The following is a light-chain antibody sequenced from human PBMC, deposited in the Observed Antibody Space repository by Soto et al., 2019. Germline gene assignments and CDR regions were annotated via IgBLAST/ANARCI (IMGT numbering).Light chain of an antibody. Sequence: EIQMTQSPSTLSSSVGDRVTITCRASQSISSWLAWWQQKPGKAPKFLIYNASSLESGVPTRCSGSGSGTEFTLTISSLQPDDFATYYCQQYSSYSQAFGQGTKVDIK. CDR2: NAS. CDR1: QSISSW. CDR3: QQYSSYSQA. V-gene: IGKV1-5*03. J-gene: IGKJ1*01.